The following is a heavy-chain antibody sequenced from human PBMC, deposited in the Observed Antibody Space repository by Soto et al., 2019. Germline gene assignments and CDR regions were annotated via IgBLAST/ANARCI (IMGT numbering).Heavy chain of an antibody. J-gene: IGHJ5*02. CDR3: ATQEVGGSYVYTFDP. CDR1: GGSISSSNYY. V-gene: IGHV4-39*01. Sequence: PSETLSLTCTVSGGSISSSNYYWGWIRQPPGKGLEWIGSIYYSGSTYYNPSLKSRVTISVDTSKNQFSLKLSSVTAADTAVYHCATQEVGGSYVYTFDPWGQGTLVTVSS. CDR2: IYYSGST. D-gene: IGHD1-26*01.